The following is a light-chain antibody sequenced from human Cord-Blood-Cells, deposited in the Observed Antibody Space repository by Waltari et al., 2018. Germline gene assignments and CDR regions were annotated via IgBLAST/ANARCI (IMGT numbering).Light chain of an antibody. J-gene: IGKJ2*01. Sequence: EIGLTQSPATLPLSPDGRPTLSCRTSQSVSSYLAWYQQKPGQAPRLLIYDASIRATVTPARVSGSGSGTDFTLTISSIEAEDFAVYFYQQRSNWPPYTFGQGTKLEIK. CDR1: QSVSSY. CDR3: QQRSNWPPYT. V-gene: IGKV3-11*01. CDR2: DAS.